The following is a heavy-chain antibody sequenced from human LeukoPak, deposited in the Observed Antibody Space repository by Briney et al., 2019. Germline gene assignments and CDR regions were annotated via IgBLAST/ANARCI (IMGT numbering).Heavy chain of an antibody. V-gene: IGHV4-39*07. CDR1: GGSISSSSYY. CDR3: ARDVDGTAMSY. D-gene: IGHD5-18*01. J-gene: IGHJ4*02. CDR2: IYYSGST. Sequence: SETLSLTCTVSGGSISSSSYYWGWIRQPPGKGLEWIGSIYYSGSTYYNPSLKSRVTISVDTSKNQFSLKLSSVTAADTAVYYCARDVDGTAMSYWGQGTLVTVSS.